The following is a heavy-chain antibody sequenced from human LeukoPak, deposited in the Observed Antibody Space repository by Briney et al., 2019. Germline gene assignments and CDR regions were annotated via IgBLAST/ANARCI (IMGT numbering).Heavy chain of an antibody. Sequence: GGSLRLSCAASGFTFSSYAMDWVRQAPGKGLEWVAVISHDESRQDYADPVKGRFTISRDNAKNSLYLQMNSLRAEDTALYYCAKDILGYCSGGSCSFQHWGQGTLVTVSS. CDR3: AKDILGYCSGGSCSFQH. CDR1: GFTFSSYA. J-gene: IGHJ1*01. V-gene: IGHV3-30-3*01. D-gene: IGHD2-15*01. CDR2: ISHDESRQ.